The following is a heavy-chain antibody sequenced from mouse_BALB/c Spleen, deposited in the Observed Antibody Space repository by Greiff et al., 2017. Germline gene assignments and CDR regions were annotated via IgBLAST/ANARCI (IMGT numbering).Heavy chain of an antibody. CDR3: AQTPNSYYYGSSYAMDY. D-gene: IGHD1-1*01. Sequence: QVHVKQSGPGLVAPSQSLSITCTVSGFSLTSYGVSWVRQPPGKGLEWLGVIWGDGSTNYHSALISRLSISKDNSKSQVFLKLNSLQTDDTATYYCAQTPNSYYYGSSYAMDYWGQGTSVTVSS. CDR2: IWGDGST. CDR1: GFSLTSYG. V-gene: IGHV2-3*01. J-gene: IGHJ4*01.